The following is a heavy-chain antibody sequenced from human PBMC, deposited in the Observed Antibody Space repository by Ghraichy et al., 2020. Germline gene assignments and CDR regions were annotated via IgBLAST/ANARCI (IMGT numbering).Heavy chain of an antibody. D-gene: IGHD3-22*01. J-gene: IGHJ4*02. CDR3: ARTYDSSGYYRAPQYYFDY. V-gene: IGHV1-69*04. Sequence: SVKVSCKASGGTFSSYAISWVRQAPGQGLEWMGRIIPILGIANYAQKFQGRVTITANKSTSTAYMELSSLRSEDTAVYYCARTYDSSGYYRAPQYYFDYWGQGTLVTVSS. CDR2: IIPILGIA. CDR1: GGTFSSYA.